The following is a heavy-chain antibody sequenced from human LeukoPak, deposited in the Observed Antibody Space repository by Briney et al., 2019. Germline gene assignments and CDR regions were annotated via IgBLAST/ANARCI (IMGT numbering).Heavy chain of an antibody. V-gene: IGHV4-31*03. J-gene: IGHJ6*02. Sequence: SQTLSLTCTVSGGSISSGGYYWSWIRQHPGKGLEWIGYIYYGGSTYYNPSLKSRVTVSVDTSKNQFSLKLGSVTAADTAVYYCARDRVAAYGMDVWGQGTTVTVSS. CDR2: IYYGGST. CDR1: GGSISSGGYY. D-gene: IGHD6-13*01. CDR3: ARDRVAAYGMDV.